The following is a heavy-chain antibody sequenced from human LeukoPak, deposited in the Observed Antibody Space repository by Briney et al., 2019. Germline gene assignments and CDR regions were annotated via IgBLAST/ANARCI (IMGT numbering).Heavy chain of an antibody. D-gene: IGHD4-17*01. CDR1: GGSISMGDYN. V-gene: IGHV4-30-4*02. J-gene: IGHJ4*02. Sequence: SETLSLTCTVSGGSISMGDYNWSWLRQPPGKGLEWIVYIYYSGSTYYSPSLKSRVTISVDMSKNQFSLKLSSVTAADTAVYYCARVWGDYGDYRHLSFDYWGQGTLVTVSS. CDR2: IYYSGST. CDR3: ARVWGDYGDYRHLSFDY.